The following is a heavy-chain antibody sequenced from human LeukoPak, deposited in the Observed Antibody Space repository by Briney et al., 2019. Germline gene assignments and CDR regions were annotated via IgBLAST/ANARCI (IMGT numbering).Heavy chain of an antibody. J-gene: IGHJ4*02. D-gene: IGHD5-12*01. Sequence: KSGGSLRLSCAASGFTFSNAWMSWVRQAPGKGLEWVGRIKSKTDGGTTDYAAPVKGRFTISRDDSKNTLYLQMNSLKTEDTDVYYCTTDRGYSGYDRFDYWGQGILVTVSS. CDR3: TTDRGYSGYDRFDY. CDR2: IKSKTDGGTT. V-gene: IGHV3-15*01. CDR1: GFTFSNAW.